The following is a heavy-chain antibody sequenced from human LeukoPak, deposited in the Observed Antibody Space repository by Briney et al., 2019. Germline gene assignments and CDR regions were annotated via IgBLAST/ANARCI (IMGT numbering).Heavy chain of an antibody. CDR3: ARQTAALSSYYYDSSGYPSDY. CDR2: IIPILGIA. Sequence: SVKVSCKDSGGTFTSYAISWVRQAPGQGLEWMGRIIPILGIANYAQKFQGRVTITADKSTSTAYMELSSLRSEDTAVYYCARQTAALSSYYYDSSGYPSDYWGQGTLVTVSS. CDR1: GGTFTSYA. J-gene: IGHJ4*02. D-gene: IGHD3-22*01. V-gene: IGHV1-69*04.